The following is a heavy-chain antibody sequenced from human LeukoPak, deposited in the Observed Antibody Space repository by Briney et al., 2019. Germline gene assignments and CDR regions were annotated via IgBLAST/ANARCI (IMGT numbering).Heavy chain of an antibody. CDR2: INPNSGGT. CDR1: GYTFTGYY. J-gene: IGHJ4*02. D-gene: IGHD5-12*01. CDR3: ARDRRGYSGYDLDY. V-gene: IGHV1-2*04. Sequence: ASVKVSCKASGYTFTGYYMHWVRQAPGQGLEWMGWINPNSGGTNYAQKFQGWVTMTRDTSISTAYMELSRLRSDDTAVYYCARDRRGYSGYDLDYWGQGTLATVSS.